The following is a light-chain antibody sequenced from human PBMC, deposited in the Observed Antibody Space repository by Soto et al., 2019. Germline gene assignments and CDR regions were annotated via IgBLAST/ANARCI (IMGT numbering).Light chain of an antibody. Sequence: DIQMTQSPSTLSASVGDRVTITCRASQSTSTWLAWYQQRPGKTPKLLISEASTIETGVPSRFSGSGSGTEFTLTIISRQPYDFATFYCQQYNTYPSAFGQGTKVEIK. CDR1: QSTSTW. CDR2: EAS. V-gene: IGKV1-5*03. CDR3: QQYNTYPSA. J-gene: IGKJ1*01.